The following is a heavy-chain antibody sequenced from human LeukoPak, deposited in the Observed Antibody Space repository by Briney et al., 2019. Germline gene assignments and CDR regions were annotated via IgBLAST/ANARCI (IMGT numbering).Heavy chain of an antibody. Sequence: ASVKVSCKASGYTFTGYYMHWVRQAPGQGLEWMGWINPNSGGTNYAQKFQGRVTMTRDTSISTAYMELSSLRSEDTAIYYCAREDYYDSGSNDYWGQGTLVTVSS. V-gene: IGHV1-2*02. J-gene: IGHJ4*02. D-gene: IGHD3-22*01. CDR2: INPNSGGT. CDR3: AREDYYDSGSNDY. CDR1: GYTFTGYY.